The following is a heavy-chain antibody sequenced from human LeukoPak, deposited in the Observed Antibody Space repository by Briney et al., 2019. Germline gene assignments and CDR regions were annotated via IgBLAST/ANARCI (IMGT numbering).Heavy chain of an antibody. J-gene: IGHJ6*03. D-gene: IGHD2-15*01. CDR1: GGTFSSYT. CDR2: IIPILGIA. Sequence: ASVKVSCKASGGTFSSYTISWVRQAPGQGLEWMGRIIPILGIANYAQKFQGRVTITADKSTSAAYMELSSLRSEDTAVYYCARAGGYCSGGSCYRNYYYYYYMDVWGKGTTVTVSS. V-gene: IGHV1-69*02. CDR3: ARAGGYCSGGSCYRNYYYYYYMDV.